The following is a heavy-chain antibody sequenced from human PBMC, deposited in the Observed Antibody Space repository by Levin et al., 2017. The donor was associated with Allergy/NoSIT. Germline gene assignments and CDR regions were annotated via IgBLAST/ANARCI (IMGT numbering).Heavy chain of an antibody. D-gene: IGHD1-26*01. V-gene: IGHV3-49*03. CDR1: AFTFGDYH. J-gene: IGHJ4*02. CDR3: ARGSYQFEY. Sequence: GGSLRLSCTAPAFTFGDYHMSWFRQAPGKGLEWVGFIRSKASGGTTEYAASVKGRFTISRDDSESIAYLHMNSLKTEDTAVYYCARGSYQFEYWGQGTLVTVSS. CDR2: IRSKASGGTT.